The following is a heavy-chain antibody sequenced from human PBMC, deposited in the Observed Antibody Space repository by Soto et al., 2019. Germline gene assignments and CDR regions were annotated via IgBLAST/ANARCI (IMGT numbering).Heavy chain of an antibody. J-gene: IGHJ5*02. CDR2: ISSSGSTI. V-gene: IGHV3-11*01. Sequence: QVQLVESGGGLVKPGGSLRLSCAASGFTFSDYYMSWIRQAPGKGLEWVSYISSSGSTIYYADSVKGRFTISRDNAKNSLYLQMNSLRAEDTAVYYCARSESRYCSSTSCLNWFDPWGQGTLVTVSS. CDR1: GFTFSDYY. CDR3: ARSESRYCSSTSCLNWFDP. D-gene: IGHD2-2*01.